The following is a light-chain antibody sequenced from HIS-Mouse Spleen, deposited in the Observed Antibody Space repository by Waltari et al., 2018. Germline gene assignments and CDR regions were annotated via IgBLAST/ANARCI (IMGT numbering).Light chain of an antibody. J-gene: IGLJ1*01. CDR1: SSDVGSYNR. CDR2: EGS. V-gene: IGLV2-18*02. Sequence: QSALTQPPSVSGSPGQSVTISCTGTSSDVGSYNRVSWYQQPPGTAPNLMIYEGSNRPSGVPDRFSGSKSGNTASLTISGLQAEDEADYYCSSYTSSSTVFGTGTKVTVL. CDR3: SSYTSSSTV.